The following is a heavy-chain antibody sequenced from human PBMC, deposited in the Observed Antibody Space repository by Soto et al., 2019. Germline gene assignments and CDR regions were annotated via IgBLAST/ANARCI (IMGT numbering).Heavy chain of an antibody. V-gene: IGHV3-15*07. CDR1: GFTLTDAW. CDR2: IKSKSDGGTT. J-gene: IGHJ4*02. CDR3: NTVSLFDY. Sequence: GGSLRLSCAASGFTLTDAWMNWVRQAPGKGPEWVGRIKSKSDGGTTDYVAPVKGRFIISRDESKNTLYLQMNSLKTEDTAVYYCNTVSLFDYWGQGTQVIVSS.